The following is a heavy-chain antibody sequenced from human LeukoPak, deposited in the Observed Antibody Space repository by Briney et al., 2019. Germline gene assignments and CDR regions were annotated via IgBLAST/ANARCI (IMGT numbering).Heavy chain of an antibody. D-gene: IGHD4-17*01. V-gene: IGHV4-34*01. Sequence: SETLSLTCAVYGGSFSDCYWSWIRQPPGKGLEWIGEIHHSGSTNYNPSLKSRVTISVDTSKNQFSLKLSSVTAADTAVYYCARGIGAYPQYWYFDLWGRGTLVTVSS. CDR2: IHHSGST. J-gene: IGHJ2*01. CDR3: ARGIGAYPQYWYFDL. CDR1: GGSFSDCY.